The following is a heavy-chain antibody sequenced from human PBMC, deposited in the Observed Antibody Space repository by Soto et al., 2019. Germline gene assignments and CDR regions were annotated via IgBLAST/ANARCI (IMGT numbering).Heavy chain of an antibody. J-gene: IGHJ3*02. CDR3: ARTGAPEDSSGYYYVSALDT. CDR1: GGSISSGGYY. CDR2: IYYSGST. V-gene: IGHV4-31*03. D-gene: IGHD3-22*01. Sequence: SETLSLTCTVSGGSISSGGYYWSWIRQHPGKGLEWIGYIYYSGSTYYNPSLKSRVTISVDTSKNQFSLKLSSVTAADTAVYYCARTGAPEDSSGYYYVSALDTWGQGTMVTVS.